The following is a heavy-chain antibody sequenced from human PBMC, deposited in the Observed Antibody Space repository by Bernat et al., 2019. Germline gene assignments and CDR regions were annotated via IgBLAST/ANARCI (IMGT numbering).Heavy chain of an antibody. J-gene: IGHJ4*02. V-gene: IGHV3-30*01. D-gene: IGHD6-13*01. Sequence: QVQLVESGGGVVQPGRSLRLSCAASGFTFSSYAMHWVRQAPGKGLEWVAVISYDGSNKYYADSVKSRFTISRDNSKNTLYLQMNSLRAEDTAVYYCARGAAAALGYWGQGTLVTVSS. CDR2: ISYDGSNK. CDR1: GFTFSSYA. CDR3: ARGAAAALGY.